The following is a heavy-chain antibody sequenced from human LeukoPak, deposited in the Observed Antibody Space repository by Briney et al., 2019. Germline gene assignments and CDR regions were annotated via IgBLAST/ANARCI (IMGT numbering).Heavy chain of an antibody. D-gene: IGHD1-26*01. Sequence: SGGSLRLSCAGSGFIFNNYAMHWVRQPPGKGLEWVSGISWNSGTIDYADSVRGRFTISRDNAKNSLYLQMNSLRAEDTAIYYCARDKIVGATNFDYWGQGTLVTVSS. J-gene: IGHJ4*02. V-gene: IGHV3-9*01. CDR3: ARDKIVGATNFDY. CDR2: ISWNSGTI. CDR1: GFIFNNYA.